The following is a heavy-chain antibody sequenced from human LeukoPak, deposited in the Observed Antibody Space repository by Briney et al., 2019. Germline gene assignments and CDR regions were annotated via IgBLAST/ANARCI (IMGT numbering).Heavy chain of an antibody. V-gene: IGHV3-30*04. CDR3: AKDFKWELLYWFDP. J-gene: IGHJ5*02. D-gene: IGHD1-26*01. CDR1: GFTFSSYA. CDR2: ISYDGSNK. Sequence: GRSLRLSCAASGFTFSSYAMHWVRQAPGKGLEWVAVISYDGSNKYYADSVKGRFTISRDNSKNTLYLQMNGLRAEDTAVYYCAKDFKWELLYWFDPWGQGTLVTVSS.